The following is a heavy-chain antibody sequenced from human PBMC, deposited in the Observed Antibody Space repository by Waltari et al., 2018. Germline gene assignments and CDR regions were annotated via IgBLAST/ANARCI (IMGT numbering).Heavy chain of an antibody. CDR2: IYSGGTT. J-gene: IGHJ4*02. D-gene: IGHD3-10*01. Sequence: EVQLVESGGGLIQPGGSLRLSCAASGFPVSSNYMTWVRAPPGTGLEWVSVIYSGGTTYYADSVKGRFTISRDNSKNTLYLQMNRLTAEDTAVYYCARATYSYGSGSYPFDYWGQGTLVTVSS. CDR1: GFPVSSNY. V-gene: IGHV3-53*01. CDR3: ARATYSYGSGSYPFDY.